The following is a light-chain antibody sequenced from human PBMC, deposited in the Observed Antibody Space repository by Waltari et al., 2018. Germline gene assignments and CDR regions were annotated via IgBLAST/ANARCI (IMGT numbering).Light chain of an antibody. J-gene: IGKJ2*03. CDR2: DAS. Sequence: EIVLTQSPGTLSLSPGERATLSCRASQSVTSDYLAWYRQKPGQAPRLLIYDASTRATGIPARFSGSGSGTDFSLTISRLEPEDSAVYYWPQYGTPLGNSFGQGTTLEIK. CDR3: PQYGTPLGNS. V-gene: IGKV3-20*01. CDR1: QSVTSDY.